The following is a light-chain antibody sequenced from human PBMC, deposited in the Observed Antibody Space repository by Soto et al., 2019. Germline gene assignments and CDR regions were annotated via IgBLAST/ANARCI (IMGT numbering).Light chain of an antibody. CDR1: QSVTSSY. Sequence: EIVLTQSPGTLSLSPGERATLSCRASQSVTSSYLSWYQQKPGQAPRLLIYAASSRATGIPDRFSGSGSGTDITLTISILEPEDFAAYSCQQYDTSPYSFGQGTKLEIK. V-gene: IGKV3-20*01. CDR3: QQYDTSPYS. J-gene: IGKJ2*01. CDR2: AAS.